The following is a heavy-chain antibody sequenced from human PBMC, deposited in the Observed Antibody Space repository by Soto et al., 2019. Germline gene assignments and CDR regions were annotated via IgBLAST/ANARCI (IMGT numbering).Heavy chain of an antibody. V-gene: IGHV3-30*18. CDR3: AKDQGIAASHGID. CDR1: GFTFNNYV. D-gene: IGHD6-13*01. CDR2: ISSDGSDK. Sequence: GGSLRLSCAAAGFTFNNYVIHWVRQAPGTGLEWVAAISSDGSDKYYADSVKGRLTISRDNSRNTVYLQMHSLRAEDTAVYYCAKDQGIAASHGIDWGQGTMVTVSS. J-gene: IGHJ3*01.